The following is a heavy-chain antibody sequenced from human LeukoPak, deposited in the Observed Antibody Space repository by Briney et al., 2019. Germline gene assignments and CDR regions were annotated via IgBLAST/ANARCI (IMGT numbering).Heavy chain of an antibody. Sequence: SVKVSCKASGFTFTSSAMQWARQARGQRLEWIGWIVVGSGNTNYAQKFQERVTITRDMSTSTAYMELSSLRSEDTAVYYCAADFWSGYYGGGYYYYYMDVWGKGTTVTVSS. CDR2: IVVGSGNT. V-gene: IGHV1-58*02. J-gene: IGHJ6*03. CDR1: GFTFTSSA. CDR3: AADFWSGYYGGGYYYYYMDV. D-gene: IGHD3-3*01.